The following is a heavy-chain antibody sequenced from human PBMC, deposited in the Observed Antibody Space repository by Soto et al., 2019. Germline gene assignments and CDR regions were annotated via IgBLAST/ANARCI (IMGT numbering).Heavy chain of an antibody. CDR3: ARTYTHRLYYFDY. CDR2: IYYSGST. CDR1: GGSISSYY. D-gene: IGHD5-12*01. J-gene: IGHJ4*02. V-gene: IGHV4-59*01. Sequence: LETLSLTCTVSGGSISSYYWSWIRQPPGKGLEWIGYIYYSGSTNYNPSLKSRVTISVDTSKNQFSLKLSSVTAADTAVYYCARTYTHRLYYFDYWGQGTLVTVSS.